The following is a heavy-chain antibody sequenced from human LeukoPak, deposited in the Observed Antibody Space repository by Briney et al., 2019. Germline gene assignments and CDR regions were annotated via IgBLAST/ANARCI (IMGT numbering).Heavy chain of an antibody. CDR2: IYTSGST. V-gene: IGHV4-4*07. CDR1: GGSISSYY. Sequence: SETLSLTCTVSGGSISSYYWSWIRQPAGKGLEWIGRIYTSGSTNYNPSLKSRVTMSVDTSKNQFSLKLTSVTAADAAVYYCARLYEYGDYENVDYWGQGTLDTVSS. J-gene: IGHJ4*02. CDR3: ARLYEYGDYENVDY. D-gene: IGHD4-17*01.